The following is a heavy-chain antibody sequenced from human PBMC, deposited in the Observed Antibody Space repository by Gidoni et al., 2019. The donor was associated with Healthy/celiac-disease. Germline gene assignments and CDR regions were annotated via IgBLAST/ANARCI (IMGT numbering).Heavy chain of an antibody. CDR3: ARDGNYYGSGSAIGFDY. J-gene: IGHJ4*02. CDR2: ISYDGSNK. Sequence: QVQLVESGGGVVQPGRSLRLSCAASGFTFSSYAMHWVRPAPGKGLGWVAVISYDGSNKYYADSVKGRFTISRDNSKNTLYLQMNSLRAEDTAVYYCARDGNYYGSGSAIGFDYWGQGTLVTVSS. CDR1: GFTFSSYA. V-gene: IGHV3-30-3*01. D-gene: IGHD3-10*01.